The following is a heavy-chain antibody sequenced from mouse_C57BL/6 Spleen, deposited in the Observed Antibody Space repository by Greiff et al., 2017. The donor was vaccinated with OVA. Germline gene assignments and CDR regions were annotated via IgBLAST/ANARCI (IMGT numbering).Heavy chain of an antibody. CDR1: GFTFSSYA. V-gene: IGHV5-4*01. Sequence: EVKLVESGGGLVKPGGSLKLSCAASGFTFSSYAMSWVRQTPEKRLEWVATISDGGSYTYYPDNVKGRFTISRDNAKNNLYLQMSHLKSEDTAMYYCAREEPFDYWGQGTTLTVSS. CDR3: AREEPFDY. J-gene: IGHJ2*01. CDR2: ISDGGSYT.